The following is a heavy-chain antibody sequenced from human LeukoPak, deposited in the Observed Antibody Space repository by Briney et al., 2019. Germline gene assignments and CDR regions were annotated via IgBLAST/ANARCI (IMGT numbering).Heavy chain of an antibody. J-gene: IGHJ6*03. D-gene: IGHD3-3*01. CDR3: ARELPRITIFGVVTNYYYYYMDV. CDR2: INPNSGGT. Sequence: GASVKVSCKASGYTFTGYYMHWVRQAPGQGLEWMGWINPNSGGTNYAQKFQGRVTMTRDTSISTAYMELSRLRSDDTAVYYCARELPRITIFGVVTNYYYYYMDVWGKGTTVTVSS. V-gene: IGHV1-2*02. CDR1: GYTFTGYY.